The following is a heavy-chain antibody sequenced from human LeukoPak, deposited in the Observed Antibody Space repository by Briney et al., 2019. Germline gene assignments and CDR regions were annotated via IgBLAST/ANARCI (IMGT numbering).Heavy chain of an antibody. Sequence: SETLSLTCAVSGGSISTFYWSWIRQPAGKGLEWIGRMSTSGNTDYNPSLKSRVTMSLDTSKKQFSLKLRSVTAADTAMYYCASDSFYDSGGYFYYWGQGTLVTVSS. J-gene: IGHJ4*02. CDR2: MSTSGNT. CDR3: ASDSFYDSGGYFYY. V-gene: IGHV4-4*07. CDR1: GGSISTFY. D-gene: IGHD3-22*01.